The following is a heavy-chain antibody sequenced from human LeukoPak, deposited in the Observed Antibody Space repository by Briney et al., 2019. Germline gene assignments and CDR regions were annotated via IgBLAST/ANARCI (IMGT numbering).Heavy chain of an antibody. D-gene: IGHD2-15*01. CDR2: ISSSSSTI. Sequence: GGSLRLSCAASGFTFSSYSMNWVRQAPGKGLEWVSYISSSSSTICYADSVKGRFTISRDNAKNSLYLQMNSLRAEDTAVYYCARDRYCSGGSCYFGHYYYYMDVWGKGTTVTVSS. CDR3: ARDRYCSGGSCYFGHYYYYMDV. CDR1: GFTFSSYS. J-gene: IGHJ6*03. V-gene: IGHV3-48*01.